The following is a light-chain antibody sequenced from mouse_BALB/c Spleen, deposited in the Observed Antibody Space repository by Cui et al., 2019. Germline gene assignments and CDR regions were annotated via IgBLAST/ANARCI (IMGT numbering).Light chain of an antibody. CDR2: DTS. CDR1: SSVSY. V-gene: IGKV4-55*01. Sequence: QIVLTQSPAIMSASPGEKVTMTCSDSSSVSYMYWYQQKPGSSPRLLIYDTSNLASGVPVRFSGSGSGTSYSLTISRMEAEDAATYYCQHWSSYPRTFGGGTKLEIK. J-gene: IGKJ1*01. CDR3: QHWSSYPRT.